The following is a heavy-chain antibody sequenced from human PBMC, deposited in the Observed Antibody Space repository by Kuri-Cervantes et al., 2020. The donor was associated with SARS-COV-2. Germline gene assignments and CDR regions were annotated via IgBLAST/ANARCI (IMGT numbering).Heavy chain of an antibody. D-gene: IGHD2-2*01. J-gene: IGHJ6*03. Sequence: GESLKISCAASGFTVSSNYMSWVRQAPGKGLEWVSVIYSCGSTYYADSVKGRFTISRDNSKNTLYLQMNSLRAEDTAVYYCARGREGVVPATILGLGYFLYFSMDVWGKGTSVTVSS. CDR3: ARGREGVVPATILGLGYFLYFSMDV. CDR2: IYSCGST. CDR1: GFTVSSNY. V-gene: IGHV3-66*03.